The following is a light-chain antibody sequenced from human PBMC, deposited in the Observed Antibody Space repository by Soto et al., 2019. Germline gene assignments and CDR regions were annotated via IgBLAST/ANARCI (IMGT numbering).Light chain of an antibody. CDR3: QQYNTYPWT. J-gene: IGKJ1*01. V-gene: IGKV3-11*01. CDR1: QSVSSY. Sequence: EIVLTQSPGTLSLSPWERATLSCRASQSVSSYLAWYQQKPGQAPRLLIYDASNRATGIPARFSGSGSGTEYTLTISSLQPDDFATYYCQQYNTYPWTFGQGTKVDIK. CDR2: DAS.